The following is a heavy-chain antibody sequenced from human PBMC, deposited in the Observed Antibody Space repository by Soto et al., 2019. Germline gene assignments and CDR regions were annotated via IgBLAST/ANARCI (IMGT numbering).Heavy chain of an antibody. Sequence: EVQLLESGGGLVQPGGSLRLSCAASGFTFSSYAMSWVRQAPGKGLEWVSAISGSGGSTYYADSVKGRFTISRDNSKNTLYLQMNSLRAEDAAVYYCAKDRAPYCSGGSGYEVVNYFDYWGQGTLVTVSS. D-gene: IGHD2-15*01. V-gene: IGHV3-23*01. J-gene: IGHJ4*02. CDR1: GFTFSSYA. CDR2: ISGSGGST. CDR3: AKDRAPYCSGGSGYEVVNYFDY.